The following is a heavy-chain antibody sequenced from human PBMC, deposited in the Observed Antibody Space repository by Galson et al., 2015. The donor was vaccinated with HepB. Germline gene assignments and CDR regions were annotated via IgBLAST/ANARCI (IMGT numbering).Heavy chain of an antibody. CDR3: ARDLLAGLFSHPLSGMDV. CDR2: IWYDGSNK. CDR1: GFTFSSYG. V-gene: IGHV3-33*01. J-gene: IGHJ6*02. D-gene: IGHD6-19*01. Sequence: SLRLSCAASGFTFSSYGMHWVRQAPGKGLEWVAVIWYDGSNKYYADSVRGRFTISRDNSKNTLCLQMNSLRAEDTAVYYCARDLLAGLFSHPLSGMDVWGQGTTVTVSS.